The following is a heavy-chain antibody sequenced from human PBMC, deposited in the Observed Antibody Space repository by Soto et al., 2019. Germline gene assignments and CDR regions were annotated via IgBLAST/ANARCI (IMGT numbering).Heavy chain of an antibody. CDR1: GFTFSSYA. Sequence: GGSLRLSCAASGFTFSSYAMSWVRQAPGKGLEWVPAISGSGGSTYYADSVKGRFTISRDKSKNTLYLQMNSLRAEDTAVYYCARAAYYIMGVWGQGTTVTGPS. CDR3: ARAAYYIMGV. V-gene: IGHV3-23*01. CDR2: ISGSGGST. D-gene: IGHD3-10*01. J-gene: IGHJ6*02.